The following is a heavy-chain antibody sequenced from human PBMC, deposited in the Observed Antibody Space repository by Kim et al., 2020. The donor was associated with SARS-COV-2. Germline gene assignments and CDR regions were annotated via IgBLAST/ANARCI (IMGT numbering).Heavy chain of an antibody. CDR2: ISGSSATI. D-gene: IGHD3-10*01. J-gene: IGHJ4*02. CDR3: AQFGKSASY. CDR1: GFAFSSYA. V-gene: IGHV3-23*01. Sequence: GGSLRLSCTASGFAFSSYAMSWVRQAPGKGLEWVSTISGSSATIYYTDSVKGRFTISRDNSKNMLYLQMNGLRAEDTAVYYCAQFGKSASYWGQGTLVTVSS.